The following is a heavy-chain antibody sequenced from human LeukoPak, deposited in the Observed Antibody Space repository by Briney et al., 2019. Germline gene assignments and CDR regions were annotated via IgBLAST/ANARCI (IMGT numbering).Heavy chain of an antibody. V-gene: IGHV3-23*01. D-gene: IGHD1-26*01. CDR3: AKDSGSRLGHFDY. CDR2: ISGSGGST. J-gene: IGHJ4*02. CDR1: GFTFSSYA. Sequence: GGSLRLSCAASGFTFSSYAMSWVRQAPGKGLEWVSAISGSGGSTYYADSVKGRFTISRDNSKNTLYLQVNSLRAEDTAVYYCAKDSGSRLGHFDYWGQGTLVTVSS.